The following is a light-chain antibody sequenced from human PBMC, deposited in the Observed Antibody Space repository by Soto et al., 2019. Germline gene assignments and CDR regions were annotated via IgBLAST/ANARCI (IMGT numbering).Light chain of an antibody. CDR3: CSYTGSHTLV. J-gene: IGLJ2*01. CDR2: EVT. Sequence: QSALTQPASVSGSPGQSITISCSGTSSDVGGYNLVSWYQQHPGKAPKRMIYEVTKRPSGISNRFFGSTSGNTASLTISGLQIAVEADYHCCSYTGSHTLVFGGGTKVTVL. CDR1: SSDVGGYNL. V-gene: IGLV2-23*02.